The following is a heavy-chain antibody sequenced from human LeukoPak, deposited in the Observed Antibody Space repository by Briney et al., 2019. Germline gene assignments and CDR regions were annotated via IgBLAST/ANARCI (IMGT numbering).Heavy chain of an antibody. V-gene: IGHV3-7*04. J-gene: IGHJ4*01. D-gene: IGHD1-1*01. CDR1: GVTISAFF. Sequence: GGSMRLSCAASGVTISAFFMSCVRQAPGKGLEFVAYIKPDGITKHIVDSLRGRFTISRDDAANSLYLQMISLRAEDTAVYYCARGRSTTTIFDSWGRGTLVTVSS. CDR3: ARGRSTTTIFDS. CDR2: IKPDGITK.